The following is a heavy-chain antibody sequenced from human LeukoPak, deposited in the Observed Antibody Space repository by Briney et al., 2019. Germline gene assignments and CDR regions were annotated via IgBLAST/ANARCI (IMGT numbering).Heavy chain of an antibody. V-gene: IGHV3-23*01. D-gene: IGHD2-8*01. CDR3: AQWHTVDY. J-gene: IGHJ4*02. CDR2: IGGSGGNT. Sequence: PGGSLRLSCAASGFTFSSAPMSWVRQAPGKGLEWVSVIGGSGGNTNYADSVRGRFTISRDNSKNTLYLQMNSPRAEDTAVYYCAQWHTVDYWGQGTLVTVSS. CDR1: GFTFSSAP.